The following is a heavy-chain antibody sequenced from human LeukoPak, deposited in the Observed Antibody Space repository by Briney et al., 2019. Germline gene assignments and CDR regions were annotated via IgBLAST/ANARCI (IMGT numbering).Heavy chain of an antibody. Sequence: SETLSLTCTVSGGSISSYYWSWIRQPPGKGLEWIGYIYYTGSTNYNPSLKSRVTISVDTSKNQFSLKLSSVTAADTAVYYCARDVTYYYDSSGYRGFDPWGQGTLVTVSS. CDR2: IYYTGST. CDR1: GGSISSYY. V-gene: IGHV4-59*01. D-gene: IGHD3-22*01. CDR3: ARDVTYYYDSSGYRGFDP. J-gene: IGHJ5*02.